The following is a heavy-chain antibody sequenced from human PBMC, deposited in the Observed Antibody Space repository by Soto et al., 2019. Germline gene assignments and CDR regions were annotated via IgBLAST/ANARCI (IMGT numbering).Heavy chain of an antibody. D-gene: IGHD3-9*01. CDR3: ARAHTTYYDILTGYDYFDY. V-gene: IGHV3-7*01. CDR2: IKQDGSEK. J-gene: IGHJ4*02. Sequence: GGSLRLSCAASGFTFSSYLMSWVRQAPGKGLEWVANIKQDGSEKYYVDSVKGRFTISRDNAKNSLYLQMNSLRAEDTAVYYCARAHTTYYDILTGYDYFDYWGQGTLVTVSS. CDR1: GFTFSSYL.